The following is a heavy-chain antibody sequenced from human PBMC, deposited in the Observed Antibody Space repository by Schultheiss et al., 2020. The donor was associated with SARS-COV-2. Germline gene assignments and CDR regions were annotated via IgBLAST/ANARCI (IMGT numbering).Heavy chain of an antibody. CDR2: IGTAGDT. CDR3: ARDIVVPAAEGYYYYGMDV. Sequence: GESLKISCAASGFTVSSNYMSWVRQAPGKGLEWVSAIGTAGDTYYPGSVKGRLTISRDNAKNSLYLQVNSLRAEDTAVYYCARDIVVPAAEGYYYYGMDVWGQGTMVTVSS. D-gene: IGHD2-2*01. V-gene: IGHV3-13*01. J-gene: IGHJ6*02. CDR1: GFTVSSNY.